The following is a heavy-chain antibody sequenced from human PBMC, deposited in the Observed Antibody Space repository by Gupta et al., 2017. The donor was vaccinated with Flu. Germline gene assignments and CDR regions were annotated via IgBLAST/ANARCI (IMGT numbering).Heavy chain of an antibody. Sequence: QERVVESGGGVVQPGRSLRLSCATSGFSFRNYVMHWVRQAQAKGREWVAVSSHDGSDPYHSDSVKGRFTISRDNSKNTLYLQMNSLRNEDTAVYYCAKDWRWNNNIYGMNVWGQGTTVTVSS. V-gene: IGHV3-30*18. D-gene: IGHD1-1*01. J-gene: IGHJ6*02. CDR3: AKDWRWNNNIYGMNV. CDR2: SSHDGSDP. CDR1: GFSFRNYV.